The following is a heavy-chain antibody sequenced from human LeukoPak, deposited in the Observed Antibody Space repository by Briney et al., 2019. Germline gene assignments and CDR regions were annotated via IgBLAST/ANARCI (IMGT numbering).Heavy chain of an antibody. J-gene: IGHJ4*02. CDR2: ISGSGSGT. D-gene: IGHD2-21*01. CDR1: GFTFSRYA. CDR3: APTYCGGDCYYGY. Sequence: GGSLRLSCAASGFTFSRYAMTGVRQAPGKGLKCVSTISGSGSGTYYADSVKGRFTISRDNSKNTLYLQMNSLRADDTAVYYCAPTYCGGDCYYGYWGQGTLVTVSS. V-gene: IGHV3-23*01.